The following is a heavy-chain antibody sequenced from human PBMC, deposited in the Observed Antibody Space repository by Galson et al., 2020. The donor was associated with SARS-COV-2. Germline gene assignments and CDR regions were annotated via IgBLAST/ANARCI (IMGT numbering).Heavy chain of an antibody. CDR3: ARVREGYCSGTSCYPATHYFDY. D-gene: IGHD2-2*01. CDR1: GFTFSSYE. J-gene: IGHJ4*02. Sequence: TGGSLRLSCAASGFTFSSYEMNWVRQAPGKGLEWISYISSSATTIYYADSVKGRFTISRDNAKNSLYLQMNSLRAEDTAVYYCARVREGYCSGTSCYPATHYFDYWGQGTLVTVSS. CDR2: ISSSATTI. V-gene: IGHV3-48*03.